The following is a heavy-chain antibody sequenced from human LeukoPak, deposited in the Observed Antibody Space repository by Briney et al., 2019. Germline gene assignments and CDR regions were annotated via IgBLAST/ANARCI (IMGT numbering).Heavy chain of an antibody. CDR3: TRVLSDSRGWYHFDY. Sequence: PGGSLRLSCAASGLTVSNNYMGWVRQPPGKGLEWVSVIYTRGDTYYADSVRGRFTISRDNSKNILSLQMNSLRADDTAIYYCTRVLSDSRGWYHFDYWGQGTLVTVSS. CDR2: IYTRGDT. J-gene: IGHJ4*02. CDR1: GLTVSNNY. D-gene: IGHD6-19*01. V-gene: IGHV3-53*01.